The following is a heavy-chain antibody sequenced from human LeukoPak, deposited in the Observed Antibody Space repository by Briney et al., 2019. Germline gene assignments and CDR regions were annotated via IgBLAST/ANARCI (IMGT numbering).Heavy chain of an antibody. D-gene: IGHD4-17*01. CDR3: ARVGAGVTTLDY. CDR1: GYTLTGYY. J-gene: IGHJ4*02. CDR2: INPNSGGT. Sequence: ASVKVSCKASGYTLTGYYMHWVRQAPGQVLEWMGWINPNSGGTNYAQKFQGWVTMTRDTSISTAYMELSRLRSDDTAVYYCARVGAGVTTLDYWGQGTLVTVSS. V-gene: IGHV1-2*04.